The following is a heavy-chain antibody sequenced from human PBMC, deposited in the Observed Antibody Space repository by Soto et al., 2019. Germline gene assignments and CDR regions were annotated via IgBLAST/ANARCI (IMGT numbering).Heavy chain of an antibody. J-gene: IGHJ5*02. CDR3: AKDHCSGGNCYRNWFDP. CDR1: GYTFTSYA. Sequence: SVQVSCKASGYTFTSYAMQWVRQARGQRLEWIGWIVVGSGNTNYAQKFQERVTITRDMSTSTAYMELSSLRSEDTAVYFCAKDHCSGGNCYRNWFDPWGQGTLVTVSS. V-gene: IGHV1-58*02. CDR2: IVVGSGNT. D-gene: IGHD2-15*01.